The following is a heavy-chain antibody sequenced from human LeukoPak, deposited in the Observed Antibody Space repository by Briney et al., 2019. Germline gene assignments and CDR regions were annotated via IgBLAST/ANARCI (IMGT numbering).Heavy chain of an antibody. Sequence: PGGSLRLSCAASGFTFSNYAMHWVRQAPGKGLEYVSAISSNGGSTYYANSVKGRFTISRDNSKNTLYLQMGSLRAEDMAVCYCARGDSMIVVIKGFDYWGQGTLVTVSS. CDR2: ISSNGGST. J-gene: IGHJ4*02. V-gene: IGHV3-64*01. CDR1: GFTFSNYA. D-gene: IGHD3-22*01. CDR3: ARGDSMIVVIKGFDY.